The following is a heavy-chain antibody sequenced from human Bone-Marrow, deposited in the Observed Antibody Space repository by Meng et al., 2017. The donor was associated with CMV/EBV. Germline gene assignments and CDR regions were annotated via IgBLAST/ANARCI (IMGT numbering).Heavy chain of an antibody. V-gene: IGHV4-61*01. Sequence: SETLSLTCTVSGYSISSGYYWGWIRQPPGKGLEWIGYIYYSGSTNYNPSLKSRVTISVDTSKNQFSLKLSSVTAADTAVYYCARVKGILTGTLDYWGQGTLVTVSS. CDR1: GYSISSGYY. J-gene: IGHJ4*02. CDR2: IYYSGST. CDR3: ARVKGILTGTLDY. D-gene: IGHD3-9*01.